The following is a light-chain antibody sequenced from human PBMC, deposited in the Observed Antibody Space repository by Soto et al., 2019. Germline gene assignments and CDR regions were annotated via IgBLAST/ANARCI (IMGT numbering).Light chain of an antibody. CDR3: SSYTSSSTYV. J-gene: IGLJ1*01. CDR1: SSDVGGYNY. Sequence: SVLTQPASVSGSPGHSLTISCIGTSSDVGGYNYVSWYQHHPGNAPKLIIYEVSNRPSGVSNRFSGSKSANTASLTISGLQADDEADYYCSSYTSSSTYVFGIGTKVTVL. CDR2: EVS. V-gene: IGLV2-14*01.